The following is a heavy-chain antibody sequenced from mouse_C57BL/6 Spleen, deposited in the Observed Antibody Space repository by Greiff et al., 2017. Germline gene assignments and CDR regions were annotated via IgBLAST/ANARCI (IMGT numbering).Heavy chain of an antibody. V-gene: IGHV5-4*01. CDR3: ARSYYYGPAWFAY. CDR2: ISDGGSYT. J-gene: IGHJ3*01. Sequence: EVQLVESGGGLVKPGGSLKLSCAASGFTFSSYAMSWVRQTPEKRLEWVATISDGGSYTYYPDNVKGRFTISRDNAKNNLYLQMSHLKSEDTAMYYYARSYYYGPAWFAYWGQGTLVTVSA. CDR1: GFTFSSYA. D-gene: IGHD1-1*01.